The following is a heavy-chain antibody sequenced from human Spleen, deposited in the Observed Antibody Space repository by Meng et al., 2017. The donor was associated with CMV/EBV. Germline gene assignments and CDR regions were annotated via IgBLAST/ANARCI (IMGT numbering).Heavy chain of an antibody. J-gene: IGHJ4*02. V-gene: IGHV3-11*04. CDR3: ARDREHFWRGYVPFDY. D-gene: IGHD3-3*02. CDR1: GFTFSDYY. Sequence: GESLKISCAASGFTFSDYYMSWIRQAPGKGLEWVSYISSSGSYIYYADSVKGRFTISRDNAKNSLYLQMNSLRAEDTAVYYCARDREHFWRGYVPFDYWGQGTLVTVSS. CDR2: ISSSGSYI.